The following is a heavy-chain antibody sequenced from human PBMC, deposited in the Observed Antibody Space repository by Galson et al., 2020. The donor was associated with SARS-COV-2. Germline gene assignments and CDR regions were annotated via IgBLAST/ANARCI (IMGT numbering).Heavy chain of an antibody. CDR1: GGSISSSSYY. Sequence: SETLSLTCTVSGGSISSSSYYWGWIRQPPGKGLEWIGSIYYSGSTYYNPSLKSRVTISVDTSKNQFSLKLSSVTAADTAVYYCARDGTYYYDSSGYPPFDYWGQGTLVTVSS. J-gene: IGHJ4*02. V-gene: IGHV4-39*07. D-gene: IGHD3-22*01. CDR3: ARDGTYYYDSSGYPPFDY. CDR2: IYYSGST.